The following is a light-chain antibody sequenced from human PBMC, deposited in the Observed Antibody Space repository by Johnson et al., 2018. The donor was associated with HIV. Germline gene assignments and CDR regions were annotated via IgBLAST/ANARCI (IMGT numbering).Light chain of an antibody. Sequence: QSILTQPPSVSAAPGQKVTISCSGSSSNIGNNYVSWYQQVPGAAPKLLIYDNNKRPSGIPDRFSGSKSATSATLGLTGLQTGDEADYYCGTWDTSLSAFVFGTGTKVTV. J-gene: IGLJ1*01. CDR1: SSNIGNNY. CDR3: GTWDTSLSAFV. CDR2: DNN. V-gene: IGLV1-51*01.